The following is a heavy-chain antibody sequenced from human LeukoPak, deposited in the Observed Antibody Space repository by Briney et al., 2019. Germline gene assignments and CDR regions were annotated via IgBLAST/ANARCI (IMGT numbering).Heavy chain of an antibody. J-gene: IGHJ6*02. V-gene: IGHV5-51*01. CDR1: GYSFTSYW. CDR3: ARIPTGVVAAPTYYYGMDV. D-gene: IGHD2-15*01. CDR2: IYPGDSDT. Sequence: GESLKISCKGSGYSFTSYWIGWVRQMPGKGLEWMGIIYPGDSDTRYSPSFQGQVTISADKSISTAYLQWSSLKASDTAMYYCARIPTGVVAAPTYYYGMDVWGQGTTVTVSS.